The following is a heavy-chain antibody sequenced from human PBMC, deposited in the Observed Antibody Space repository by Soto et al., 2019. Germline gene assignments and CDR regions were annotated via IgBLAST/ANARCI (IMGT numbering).Heavy chain of an antibody. V-gene: IGHV3-30*18. Sequence: QVQLVESGGGVVQPGRSLRLSCAASGFSFSNCGMHWVRQAPGKGLAWVAAISFDGNDKYYSESVKGRFTISRDNSKNTLFLQMNSLRVEVTAVYYCVKGSEVARQELDYWGQGTRVTVSS. CDR3: VKGSEVARQELDY. J-gene: IGHJ4*02. D-gene: IGHD2-15*01. CDR1: GFSFSNCG. CDR2: ISFDGNDK.